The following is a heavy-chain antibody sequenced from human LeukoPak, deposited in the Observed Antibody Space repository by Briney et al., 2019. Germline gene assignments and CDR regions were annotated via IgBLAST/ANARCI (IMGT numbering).Heavy chain of an antibody. Sequence: ASVKVSYKASGYTFTGYYMHWVRQAPGQGLEWMGWINPNSGGTNYAQKFQGRVTMTRDTSISTAYMELSRLRSDDTAVYYCARDLGYCSGGSCYVRLYFDYWGQGTLVTVSS. CDR1: GYTFTGYY. D-gene: IGHD2-15*01. CDR2: INPNSGGT. J-gene: IGHJ4*02. CDR3: ARDLGYCSGGSCYVRLYFDY. V-gene: IGHV1-2*02.